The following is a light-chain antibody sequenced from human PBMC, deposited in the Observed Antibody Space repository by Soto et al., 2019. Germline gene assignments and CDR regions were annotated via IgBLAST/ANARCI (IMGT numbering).Light chain of an antibody. CDR3: SSYTKNSPYV. CDR1: SSDVGGYDY. Sequence: QSALTQPASVSGSPGQSITISCTGTSSDVGGYDYVSWYQHHPGKAPKLMIYDVSNRPSGVSSRFSGSKSDNTACLTIYGLQAEDEADYYCSSYTKNSPYVFGTGTQLTVL. J-gene: IGLJ1*01. V-gene: IGLV2-14*01. CDR2: DVS.